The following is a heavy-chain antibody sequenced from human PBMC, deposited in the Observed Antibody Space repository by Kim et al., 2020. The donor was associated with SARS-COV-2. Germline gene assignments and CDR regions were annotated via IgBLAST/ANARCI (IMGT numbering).Heavy chain of an antibody. Sequence: VKGRLTISRDDSKNTLYLQMNSLKAEDTAVYYCTTGRSSGYYYYYYGMDVWGQGTTVTVSS. CDR3: TTGRSSGYYYYYYGMDV. V-gene: IGHV3-15*01. J-gene: IGHJ6*02. D-gene: IGHD3-22*01.